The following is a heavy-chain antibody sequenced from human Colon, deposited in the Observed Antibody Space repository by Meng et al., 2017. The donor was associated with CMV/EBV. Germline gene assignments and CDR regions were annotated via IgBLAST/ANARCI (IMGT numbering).Heavy chain of an antibody. CDR1: GYTFTAYY. D-gene: IGHD1-26*01. V-gene: IGHV1-2*06. CDR3: SRGRGASSWFDP. J-gene: IGHJ5*02. CDR2: LNSDNGGT. Sequence: EASGYTFTAYYIHWVRQAPGQGLEWVGRLNSDNGGTIYARKFQGRVTMTRDTSIRTAYMELSRLSSDDTAVYYCSRGRGASSWFDPWGHGTLVTVSS.